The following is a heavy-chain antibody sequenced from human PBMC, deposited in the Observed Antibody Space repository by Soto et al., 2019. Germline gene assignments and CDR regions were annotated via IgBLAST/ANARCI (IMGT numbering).Heavy chain of an antibody. CDR2: ISGSDGST. J-gene: IGHJ4*02. CDR3: AKDRERDAWYEDY. CDR1: GFSFSSYA. D-gene: IGHD6-13*01. Sequence: DVQLLESGGGLVEPGGSLRLSCVASGFSFSSYAMTWVRQAPGRGLEWVSVISGSDGSTYYADSVKGRITISRDNSKNTLYVQMYSLIADDTAVYYCAKDRERDAWYEDYWGQGTLVTGSS. V-gene: IGHV3-23*01.